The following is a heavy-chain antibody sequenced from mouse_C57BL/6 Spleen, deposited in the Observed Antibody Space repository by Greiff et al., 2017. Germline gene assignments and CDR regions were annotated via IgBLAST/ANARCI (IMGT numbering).Heavy chain of an antibody. CDR3: AGIYYYGSSYGRDAMDY. Sequence: QVQLQQSGAELVMPGASVKLSCKASGYTFTSYWMHWVKQRPGQGLEWIGEIDPSDSYTNYNQKFKGKSTLTVDKASSTAYMQLSSLTSEDSAVYYCAGIYYYGSSYGRDAMDYWGQGTSVTVSS. D-gene: IGHD1-1*01. J-gene: IGHJ4*01. CDR2: IDPSDSYT. CDR1: GYTFTSYW. V-gene: IGHV1-69*01.